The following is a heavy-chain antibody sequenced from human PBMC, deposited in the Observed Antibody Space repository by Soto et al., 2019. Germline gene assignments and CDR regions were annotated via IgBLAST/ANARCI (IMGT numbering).Heavy chain of an antibody. CDR3: TRLDAPGERAFDI. Sequence: EVQLVESGGDLVQPGGSLKLSCAASGFSISGSAIHWVRQASGKGLEWVARIRDKTNGYATGYAASVQGRFTISRDDSKNTAFLQMNSLNTEDTAVYYCTRLDAPGERAFDIWGQGTMVTVSS. CDR2: IRDKTNGYAT. CDR1: GFSISGSA. J-gene: IGHJ3*02. V-gene: IGHV3-73*01.